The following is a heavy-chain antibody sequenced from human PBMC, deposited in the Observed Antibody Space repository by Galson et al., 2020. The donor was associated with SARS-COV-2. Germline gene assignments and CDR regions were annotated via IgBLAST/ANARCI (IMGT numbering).Heavy chain of an antibody. Sequence: GESLKISCAASGFTVSSNFMTWVRQAPGRGLESVSVIYSGGNTFYADAVKGRFTISRDDSKNTVYLQMNRLRVEDTALYYCARERMPGTSYNYFDYWGQGTLVTVSS. CDR2: IYSGGNT. V-gene: IGHV3-53*01. CDR3: ARERMPGTSYNYFDY. J-gene: IGHJ4*02. CDR1: GFTVSSNF. D-gene: IGHD3-10*01.